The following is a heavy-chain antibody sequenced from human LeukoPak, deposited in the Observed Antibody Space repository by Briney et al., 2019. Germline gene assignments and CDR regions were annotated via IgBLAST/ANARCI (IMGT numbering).Heavy chain of an antibody. J-gene: IGHJ4*02. CDR1: GGSFSGYY. CDR3: ARGLSSSWPDY. CDR2: INHSGST. Sequence: SETLSLTCAVYGGSFSGYYWSWIRQPPGKGLEWIGEINHSGSTNYNPSLKGRVTISVDTSKNQFSLKLSSVTAADTAVYYCARGLSSSWPDYWGQGTLVTVSS. D-gene: IGHD6-13*01. V-gene: IGHV4-34*01.